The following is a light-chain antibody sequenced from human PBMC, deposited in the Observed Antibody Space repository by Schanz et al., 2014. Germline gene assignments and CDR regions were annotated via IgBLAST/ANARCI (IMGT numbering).Light chain of an antibody. CDR3: QHYNNWPPWT. CDR2: GTS. V-gene: IGKV3-15*01. CDR1: QSVSSN. Sequence: EIVMTQSPVTLSVSPGERVTLSCRASQSVSSNLAWYQQRPGQAPRLLIYGTSNRATGIPARFSGSGSGTEFTLTISSLQSEDSAVYYCQHYNNWPPWTFGQGTKVEIK. J-gene: IGKJ1*01.